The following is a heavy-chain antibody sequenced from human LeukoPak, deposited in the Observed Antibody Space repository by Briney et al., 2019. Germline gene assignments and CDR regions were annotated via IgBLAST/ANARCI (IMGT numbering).Heavy chain of an antibody. CDR2: ISGDGGTT. J-gene: IGHJ5*02. CDR1: GFTFPDYA. CDR3: AKSSAAAYNWFDP. D-gene: IGHD6-13*01. Sequence: PGGSLRLSCAASGFTFPDYAMHWVSQAPGKGLEWVSLISGDGGTTYYADSVKGRFTISRDNSKNSLYLQMNSLRIEDTALYYCAKSSAAAYNWFDPWGQGTLVTVSS. V-gene: IGHV3-43*02.